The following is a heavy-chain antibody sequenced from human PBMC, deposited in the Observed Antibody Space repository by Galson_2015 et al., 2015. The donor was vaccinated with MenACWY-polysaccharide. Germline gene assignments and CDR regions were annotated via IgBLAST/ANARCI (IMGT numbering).Heavy chain of an antibody. V-gene: IGHV1-8*01. D-gene: IGHD3-22*01. CDR2: MNPNSGNT. CDR3: ARGGKYYYDSSGYSNWFDP. Sequence: SVKVSCKASGYSFSSYDINWVRQTTGQGLEWMGWMNPNSGNTGYAQKFQGRVTMTRNTSISIAYMELSSLRSEDTAVYCCARGGKYYYDSSGYSNWFDPWGQGTLVTVSS. J-gene: IGHJ5*02. CDR1: GYSFSSYD.